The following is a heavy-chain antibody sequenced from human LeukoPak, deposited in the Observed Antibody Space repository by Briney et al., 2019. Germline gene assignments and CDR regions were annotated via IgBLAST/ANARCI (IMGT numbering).Heavy chain of an antibody. CDR3: AKIVATKRTRYYYMDV. J-gene: IGHJ6*03. D-gene: IGHD5-12*01. CDR2: IYPGDSDT. V-gene: IGHV5-51*01. Sequence: GESLQISCKGSGYIFTSYWIGWVRQLPGKGLEWMGIIYPGDSDTRYSPSFQGQVTISADKSISTAYLQWSSLKASDTAMYYCAKIVATKRTRYYYMDVWGKGTTVTVSS. CDR1: GYIFTSYW.